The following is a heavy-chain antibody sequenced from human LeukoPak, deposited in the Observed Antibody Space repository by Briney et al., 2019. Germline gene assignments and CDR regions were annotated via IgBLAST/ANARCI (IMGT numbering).Heavy chain of an antibody. Sequence: GGSLRLSCAASVFTVSSSYMNWVRQAPGKGLEWVSVIYSGGSTYYAGSVKGRFTISRDNSKNTLYLQMNSLRAEDTAVYYCARQPSGYSNLDYWGQGTLVTVSS. CDR3: ARQPSGYSNLDY. CDR1: VFTVSSSY. V-gene: IGHV3-53*01. CDR2: IYSGGST. D-gene: IGHD3-22*01. J-gene: IGHJ4*02.